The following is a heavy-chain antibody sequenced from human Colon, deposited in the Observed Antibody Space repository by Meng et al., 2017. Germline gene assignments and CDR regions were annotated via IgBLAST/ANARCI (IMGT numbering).Heavy chain of an antibody. CDR1: GGSFSGFY. D-gene: IGHD4-17*01. CDR2: IDHFGIS. V-gene: IGHV4-34*02. CDR3: ATGLRHGDWFDP. J-gene: IGHJ5*02. Sequence: QVQIQQGGAGLLNPSETLSLPCAVSGGSFSGFYWSWIRQPPGKGLEWIGEIDHFGISNYNSSLKGRLTMSVDTSKKQISLTLTSVTAADTAVYYCATGLRHGDWFDPWGPGTLVTVSS.